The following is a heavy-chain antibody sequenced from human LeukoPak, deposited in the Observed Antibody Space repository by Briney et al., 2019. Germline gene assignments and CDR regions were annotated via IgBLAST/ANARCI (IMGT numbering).Heavy chain of an antibody. D-gene: IGHD2-2*01. V-gene: IGHV4-39*01. Sequence: SETLSLTCTVSGGSISSSSYYWGWIRQPPGKGLEWIGSIYYSGSTYYNPSLKSRVTISEDTSKNQFSLKLSSVTAADTAVYYCARSLKGRVPAATTFDYWGQGTLVTVSS. CDR1: GGSISSSSYY. CDR2: IYYSGST. J-gene: IGHJ4*02. CDR3: ARSLKGRVPAATTFDY.